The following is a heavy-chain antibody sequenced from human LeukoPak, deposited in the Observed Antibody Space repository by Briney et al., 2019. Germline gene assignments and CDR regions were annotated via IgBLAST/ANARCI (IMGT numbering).Heavy chain of an antibody. D-gene: IGHD3-10*01. V-gene: IGHV4-39*02. J-gene: IGHJ4*02. CDR1: GGSISSGSYY. CDR3: ARDPTFYYGSGSFWYFDY. CDR2: IYYSGST. Sequence: SETLSLTCTVSGGSISSGSYYWGWIRQPPGKGLEWIGSIYYSGSTYYNPSLKSRVTISVDTSKNQFSLKLSSVTAADTAVYYCARDPTFYYGSGSFWYFDYWGQGTRVTVSS.